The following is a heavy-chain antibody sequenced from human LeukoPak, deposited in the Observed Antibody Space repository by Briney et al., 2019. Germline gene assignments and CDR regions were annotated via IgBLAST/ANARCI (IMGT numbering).Heavy chain of an antibody. CDR3: ARDLKYYFDS. CDR1: GFTFSTYA. CDR2: ISGSGGRT. J-gene: IGHJ4*02. Sequence: GGSLRLSCTASGFTFSTYAMTWVRQAPGKRLECVSAISGSGGRTYYADSVKGRFTISRDNSKSTLYLQMNSLRAEDTAIYYCARDLKYYFDSWGQGTLVTVSS. V-gene: IGHV3-23*01.